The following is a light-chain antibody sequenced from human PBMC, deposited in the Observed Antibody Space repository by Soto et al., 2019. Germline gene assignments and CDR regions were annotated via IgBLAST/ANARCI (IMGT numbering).Light chain of an antibody. Sequence: EIVLTQSPATLSLSPGERATLSCRASPSVTNYLAWYQQKPGQAPRLLIYGTSSRATGIPDRFSGSGSGTDFTLTISRLEPEDFAVYYCQQYGSSITFGQGTRLEIK. CDR3: QQYGSSIT. J-gene: IGKJ5*01. CDR1: PSVTNY. V-gene: IGKV3-20*01. CDR2: GTS.